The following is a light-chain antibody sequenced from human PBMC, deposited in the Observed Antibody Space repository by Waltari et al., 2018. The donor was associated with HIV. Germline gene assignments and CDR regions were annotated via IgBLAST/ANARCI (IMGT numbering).Light chain of an antibody. CDR2: GAS. V-gene: IGKV3-20*01. J-gene: IGKJ2*01. CDR3: QQYGSSPTT. CDR1: QSVSRSY. Sequence: EIVLTQSPGTLSLSPGDRATLSCRASQSVSRSYLAWYLHKPGQAPRLVIYGASSRATGIPDRFSGSGSGTDFTLTISRVEPEDFAVYWCQQYGSSPTTFGQGTRLEIK.